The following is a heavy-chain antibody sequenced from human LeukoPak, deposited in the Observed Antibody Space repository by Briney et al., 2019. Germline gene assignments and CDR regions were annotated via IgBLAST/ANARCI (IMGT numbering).Heavy chain of an antibody. CDR1: GFTLSSYT. J-gene: IGHJ4*02. CDR2: ISGSGGST. Sequence: AGGSLRLSCAVSGFTLSSYTMRWVRQAPGKGLEWVSGISGSGGSTSYADSVKGRFTISRDNSKNTLYLQMNSLTAEDTAVYYCAKDYSSNGDIAHWGQGTLVTVSS. V-gene: IGHV3-23*01. D-gene: IGHD4-11*01. CDR3: AKDYSSNGDIAH.